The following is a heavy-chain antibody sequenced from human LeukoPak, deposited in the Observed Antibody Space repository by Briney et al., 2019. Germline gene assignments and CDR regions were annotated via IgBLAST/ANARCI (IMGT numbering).Heavy chain of an antibody. CDR3: ARDPAPSIASRPYPDY. V-gene: IGHV3-11*04. CDR1: GFTFSDYY. J-gene: IGHJ4*02. D-gene: IGHD6-6*01. Sequence: GGSLRLSCAASGFTFSDYYMSWIRQAPGKGLECVSYISSSGSTIYYTDSVKGRFTISRDNAKNSLYLQMNSLRAEDTAVYFCARDPAPSIASRPYPDYWGQGTLVTVSS. CDR2: ISSSGSTI.